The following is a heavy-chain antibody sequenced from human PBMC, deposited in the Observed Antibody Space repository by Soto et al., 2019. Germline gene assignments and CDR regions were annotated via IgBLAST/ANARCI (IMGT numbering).Heavy chain of an antibody. CDR2: ISAYNGNT. D-gene: IGHD6-19*01. CDR3: ARGSSVAGRNNWFDP. Sequence: ASVKVSCKASGYTFTSYGISWVRQAPGQGLEWMGWISAYNGNTNYAQKLQGRVTMTTDTPTSTAYMELRSLRSDDTAVYYCARGSSVAGRNNWFDPWGQGTLVTVSS. V-gene: IGHV1-18*01. CDR1: GYTFTSYG. J-gene: IGHJ5*02.